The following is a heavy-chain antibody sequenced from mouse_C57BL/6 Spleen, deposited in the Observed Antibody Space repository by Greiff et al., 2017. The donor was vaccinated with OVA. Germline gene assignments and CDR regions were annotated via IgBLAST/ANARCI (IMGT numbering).Heavy chain of an antibody. Sequence: VQLQESGAELVRPGASVTLSCKASGYTFTDYEMHWVKQTPVHGLEWIGAIDPETGGTAYDQKFKGKAILTADKSSSTAYMELRSLTSEDSAVYYCTRSGLDYWGQGTTLTVSS. CDR1: GYTFTDYE. J-gene: IGHJ2*01. D-gene: IGHD4-1*01. CDR3: TRSGLDY. V-gene: IGHV1-15*01. CDR2: IDPETGGT.